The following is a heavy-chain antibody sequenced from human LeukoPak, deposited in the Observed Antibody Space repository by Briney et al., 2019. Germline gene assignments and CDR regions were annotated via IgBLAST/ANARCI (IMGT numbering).Heavy chain of an antibody. CDR2: INPNSGGT. J-gene: IGHJ6*03. CDR3: ARTALGGVGAVAAAGTMANYYYMDV. Sequence: ASVKVSCKASGYTFTGYYMHWVRQAPGQGLECMGWINPNSGGTNYAQKFQGRVTMTRDTSISTAYMELSRLRSDDTAVYYCARTALGGVGAVAAAGTMANYYYMDVWGKGTTVTVSS. CDR1: GYTFTGYY. D-gene: IGHD6-13*01. V-gene: IGHV1-2*02.